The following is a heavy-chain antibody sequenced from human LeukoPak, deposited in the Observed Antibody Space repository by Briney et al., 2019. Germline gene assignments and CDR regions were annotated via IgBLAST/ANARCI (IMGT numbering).Heavy chain of an antibody. CDR1: GYTFTGYY. D-gene: IGHD6-19*01. V-gene: IGHV1-2*02. Sequence: ASVKVSCKASGYTFTGYYMHWVRQAPGQGLEWMGWMNPNSGGTNYAQKFQGRVTMTRDASISTAYMELSRLRSDDTAVYYCARDHHLGIAVAASPWGYWGQGTLVTVSS. CDR3: ARDHHLGIAVAASPWGY. J-gene: IGHJ4*02. CDR2: MNPNSGGT.